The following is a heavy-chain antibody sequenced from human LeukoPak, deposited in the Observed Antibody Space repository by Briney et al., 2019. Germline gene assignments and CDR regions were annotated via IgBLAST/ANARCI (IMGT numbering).Heavy chain of an antibody. CDR1: GFTLSSYS. Sequence: PGGSLRLSCAASGFTLSSYSMSWVRQAPGKGLEWVSSISSSSSYIYYADSAKGRFTISRDNAKNSLYLQMNSLRAEDTAAYYCARAVGASYSGSYFFDYWGQGTLVTVSS. CDR3: ARAVGASYSGSYFFDY. J-gene: IGHJ4*02. D-gene: IGHD1-26*01. V-gene: IGHV3-21*01. CDR2: ISSSSSYI.